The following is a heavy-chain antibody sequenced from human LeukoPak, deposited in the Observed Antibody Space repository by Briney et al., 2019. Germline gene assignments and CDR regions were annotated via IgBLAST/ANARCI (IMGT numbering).Heavy chain of an antibody. D-gene: IGHD3-3*01. CDR3: ARARGFLEWLLYHTKNWFDP. CDR2: IYTSGST. J-gene: IGHJ5*02. Sequence: PSETLSLTCTVSGGSISSYYWSWIRQPAGKGLEWIGRIYTSGSTNYNPSLKSRVTISVDTSKNQFSLKLSSVTAADTAVYYCARARGFLEWLLYHTKNWFDPWGQGTLVTVSS. V-gene: IGHV4-4*07. CDR1: GGSISSYY.